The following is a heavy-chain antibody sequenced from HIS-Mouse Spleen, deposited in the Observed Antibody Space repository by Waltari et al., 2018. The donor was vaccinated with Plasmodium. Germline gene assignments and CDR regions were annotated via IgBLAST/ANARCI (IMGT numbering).Heavy chain of an antibody. V-gene: IGHV4-34*01. D-gene: IGHD2-15*01. CDR3: ARLVVVASKDSY. Sequence: QVQLQQWGAGLLTPPETLSLTCAFYGGSFSGYYWSWIRQPPGKGLEWIGEINHSGSTNYNPSLKSRVTISVDTSKNQFSLKLSSVTAADTAVYYCARLVVVASKDSYWGQGTLVTVSS. J-gene: IGHJ4*02. CDR1: GGSFSGYY. CDR2: INHSGST.